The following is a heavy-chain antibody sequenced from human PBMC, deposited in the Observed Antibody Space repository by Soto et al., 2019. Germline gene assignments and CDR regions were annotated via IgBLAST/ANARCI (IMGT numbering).Heavy chain of an antibody. CDR3: ATAEVDY. Sequence: GGSLRLSCAASGFTFGNYWMHWVRQAPGKGLEWVSGMSGDGSTTNYADSVKGRFTVSRDNAKNTLYLQMNSLRAEDTAVYYCATAEVDYWGPGTLVTVSS. V-gene: IGHV3-74*01. J-gene: IGHJ4*02. CDR1: GFTFGNYW. CDR2: MSGDGSTT.